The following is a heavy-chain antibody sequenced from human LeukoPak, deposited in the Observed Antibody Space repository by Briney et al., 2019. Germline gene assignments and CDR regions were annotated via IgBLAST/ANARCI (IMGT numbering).Heavy chain of an antibody. CDR2: ISYDGSNK. CDR3: AKFVARDAFDI. D-gene: IGHD2-21*01. V-gene: IGHV3-30*18. Sequence: PPGVSLRLSCAASGFTFSSYGMHWVRQAPGKGLEWVAVISYDGSNKYYADSVKGRFTISRDNSKNTLYLQMNSLRAEDTAVYYCAKFVARDAFDIWGQGTMVTVSS. J-gene: IGHJ3*02. CDR1: GFTFSSYG.